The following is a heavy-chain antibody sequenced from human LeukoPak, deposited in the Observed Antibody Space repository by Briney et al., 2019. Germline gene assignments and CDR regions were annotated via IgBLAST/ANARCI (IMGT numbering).Heavy chain of an antibody. CDR2: IYDSGST. CDR3: ARGGSGYDSFYYYGMDV. J-gene: IGHJ6*02. Sequence: PSETLSLTCAVSGDSISNYYWSWIRQPPGKGLEWIGYIYDSGSTNYNPSLKSRVTISVDTSKNQFSLKLSSVTAADTAVYYCARGGSGYDSFYYYGMDVWGQGTTVTVSS. D-gene: IGHD5-12*01. CDR1: GDSISNYY. V-gene: IGHV4-59*01.